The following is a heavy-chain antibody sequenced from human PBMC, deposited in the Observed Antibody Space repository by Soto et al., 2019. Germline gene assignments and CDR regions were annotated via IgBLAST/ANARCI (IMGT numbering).Heavy chain of an antibody. CDR1: GGTFSSYA. Sequence: ASVKVSCKASGGTFSSYAISWVRQAPGQGLEWMGIINPSGGSTSYAQKFQGRVTMTRDTSTSTVYMELSSLRSEDTAVYYCARAQRGSSISFDYWGQGTPVTVSS. J-gene: IGHJ4*02. D-gene: IGHD6-6*01. V-gene: IGHV1-46*01. CDR2: INPSGGST. CDR3: ARAQRGSSISFDY.